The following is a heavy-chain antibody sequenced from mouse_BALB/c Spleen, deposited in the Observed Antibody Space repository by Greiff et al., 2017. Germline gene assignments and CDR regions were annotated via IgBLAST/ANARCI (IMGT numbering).Heavy chain of an antibody. CDR2: ISSGGGST. CDR3: ARWDGNYGYFDV. Sequence: EVMLVESGGGLVKPGGSLKLSCAASGFAFSSYDMSWVRQTPEKRLEWVAYISSGGGSTYYPDTVKGRFTISRDNAKNTLYLQMTSLRSEDTAMYYCARWDGNYGYFDVWGAGTTVTVSS. V-gene: IGHV5-12-1*01. J-gene: IGHJ1*01. D-gene: IGHD2-1*01. CDR1: GFAFSSYD.